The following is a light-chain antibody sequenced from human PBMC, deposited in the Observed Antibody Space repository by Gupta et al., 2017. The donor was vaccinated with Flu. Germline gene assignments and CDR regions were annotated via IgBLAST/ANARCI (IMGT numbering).Light chain of an antibody. V-gene: IGKV3-11*01. CDR2: DAS. J-gene: IGKJ4*01. Sequence: EIVLTQSPATLSLSPGERATLSCRASETVRTFLAWYQQKRGQPPRLLIYDASIRATGIPARFSGNGSGTDFTLTISSLEPEDFAVYYCQERSNWVTFGGGTKVEI. CDR3: QERSNWVT. CDR1: ETVRTF.